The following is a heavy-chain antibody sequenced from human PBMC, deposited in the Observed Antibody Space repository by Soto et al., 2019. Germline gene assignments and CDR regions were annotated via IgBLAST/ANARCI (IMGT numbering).Heavy chain of an antibody. CDR3: ARDQRDYYGSGSHNWFDP. Sequence: GGSLRLSCADSGFTFSSYEMNWARQAPGKGLEWASYISSSGSTIYCADSVKGRFTISRDNAKNSLYLQMNSLRAEDTAVYYCARDQRDYYGSGSHNWFDPWGKGT. D-gene: IGHD3-10*01. V-gene: IGHV3-48*03. CDR1: GFTFSSYE. CDR2: ISSSGSTI. J-gene: IGHJ5*02.